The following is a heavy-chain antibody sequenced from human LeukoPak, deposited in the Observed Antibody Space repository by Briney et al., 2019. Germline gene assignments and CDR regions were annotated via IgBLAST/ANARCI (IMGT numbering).Heavy chain of an antibody. CDR3: ARELPFDY. D-gene: IGHD2-2*01. Sequence: GGSLRLSCAASEFTFSGYWMHWVRQAPGKGLVWVSRINGDGSTTTYADSVKGRFTISRDNAKNTLYLQMNSLRAEDTAVYYCARELPFDYWGQGTLVTVSS. V-gene: IGHV3-74*01. CDR2: INGDGSTT. J-gene: IGHJ4*02. CDR1: EFTFSGYW.